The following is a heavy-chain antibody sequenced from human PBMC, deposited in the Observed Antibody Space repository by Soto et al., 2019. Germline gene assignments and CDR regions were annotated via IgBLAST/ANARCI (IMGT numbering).Heavy chain of an antibody. CDR1: GGFISTYF. J-gene: IGHJ5*02. V-gene: IGHV4-59*01. CDR3: ARSPPQIRFLGLWFDP. Sequence: PSETLSLTCTVSGGFISTYFWSWIRQVPGKGPEWIGYIFYNGTTNYNPSLKSRVTMSVDTSKNQFSLKLNSVTAADTAVYYCARSPPQIRFLGLWFDPWGPGTQVTVSS. D-gene: IGHD3-3*01. CDR2: IFYNGTT.